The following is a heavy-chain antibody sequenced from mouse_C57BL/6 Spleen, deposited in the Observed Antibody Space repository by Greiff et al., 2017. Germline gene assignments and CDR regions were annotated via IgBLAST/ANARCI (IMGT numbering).Heavy chain of an antibody. CDR1: GFTFSSYA. V-gene: IGHV5-9-1*02. CDR3: TRDSYGRSYGGYFDD. CDR2: ISSGGDYI. Sequence: EVQRVESGEGLVKPGGSLKLSCAASGFTFSSYAMSWVRQTPEKRLEWVAYISSGGDYIYYADTVKGRFTISRDNARNTLYLQMSSLKSEDTAMYYCTRDSYGRSYGGYFDDWGQGTTLTVSS. J-gene: IGHJ2*01. D-gene: IGHD1-1*01.